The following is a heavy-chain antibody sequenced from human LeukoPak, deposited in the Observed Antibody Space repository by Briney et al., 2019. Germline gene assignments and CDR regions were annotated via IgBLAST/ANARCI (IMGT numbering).Heavy chain of an antibody. CDR2: IDHSGTT. J-gene: IGHJ4*02. Sequence: PSETLSLTCTVSGGSFSSYYWTWIRQPPGKGLEWIGYIDHSGTTNYNPSLKSRVSISSDTSKNQSSLELSSVTAADTAVYYCARLKATVSIHAYFDYWGQGTLVTVSS. CDR3: ARLKATVSIHAYFDY. V-gene: IGHV4-59*01. D-gene: IGHD4-17*01. CDR1: GGSFSSYY.